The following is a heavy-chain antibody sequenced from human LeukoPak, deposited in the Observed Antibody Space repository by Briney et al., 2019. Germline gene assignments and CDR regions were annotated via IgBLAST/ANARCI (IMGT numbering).Heavy chain of an antibody. CDR1: GFTFSSYG. CDR2: ISGSGGST. J-gene: IGHJ4*02. Sequence: QTGGSLRLSCAASGFTFSSYGMHWVRQAPGKGLEWVAVISGSGGSTYYADSVKGRFTISRDNSKNTLYLQMNSLRAEDTAVYYCAKLQYYDRSGYYYQWGQGTLVTVSS. V-gene: IGHV3-23*01. CDR3: AKLQYYDRSGYYYQ. D-gene: IGHD3-22*01.